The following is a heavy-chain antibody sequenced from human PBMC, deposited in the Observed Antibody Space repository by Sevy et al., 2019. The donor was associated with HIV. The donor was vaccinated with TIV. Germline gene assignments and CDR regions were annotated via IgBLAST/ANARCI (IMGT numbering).Heavy chain of an antibody. V-gene: IGHV3-48*02. J-gene: IGHJ4*02. CDR2: ISSSSTI. Sequence: GGSLRLSCAASGFTFSSYSMNWVRQAPGKGLEWVSYISSSSTIYYADSVKGRFTISRDNAKNSLYLQMNSLRDEDTAVYYCVRDQIAMTTVTTPFEYWGQGTLVTVSS. CDR1: GFTFSSYS. CDR3: VRDQIAMTTVTTPFEY. D-gene: IGHD4-17*01.